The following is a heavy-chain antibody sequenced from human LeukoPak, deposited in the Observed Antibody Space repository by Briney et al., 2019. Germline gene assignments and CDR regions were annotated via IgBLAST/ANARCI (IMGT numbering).Heavy chain of an antibody. CDR2: INPSTGST. V-gene: IGHV1-46*01. J-gene: IGHJ4*02. Sequence: ASVKVSCKASGYSFTSFYIHWVRQAPGQGLEWMGIINPSTGSTVYAQKFQNNVTMTRDTSTSTVYMEMSSLRSDDTAVYYCARDRAGDFDYWGQGTLVTVSS. D-gene: IGHD3-10*01. CDR1: GYSFTSFY. CDR3: ARDRAGDFDY.